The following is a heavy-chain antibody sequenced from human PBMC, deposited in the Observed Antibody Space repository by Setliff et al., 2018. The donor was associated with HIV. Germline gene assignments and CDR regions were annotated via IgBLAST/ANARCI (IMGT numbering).Heavy chain of an antibody. V-gene: IGHV3-23*01. CDR1: GFTFRSYA. D-gene: IGHD1-26*01. J-gene: IGHJ4*02. CDR3: AKDPREEVGLEG. CDR2: ISGSDEST. Sequence: LSCVASGFTFRSYAMGWVRQVPGKGLEWVSVISGSDESTYYADSVKGRFAISRDNSKNTLYLQMNSLRAEDTAVYYCAKDPREEVGLEGWGQGTLVTVSS.